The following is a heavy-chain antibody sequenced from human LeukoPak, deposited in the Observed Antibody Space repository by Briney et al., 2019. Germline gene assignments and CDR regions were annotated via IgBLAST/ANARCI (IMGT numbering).Heavy chain of an antibody. CDR3: ARDRAEPSNRPYYYYGMDV. Sequence: ASVKVSCKASGYTFTSYDINWVRQATGQGLERMGWMNPNSGNTGYAQKFQGRVTMTRNTSISTAYMELNSLRAEDTAVYYCARDRAEPSNRPYYYYGMDVWGQGTTVTVSS. J-gene: IGHJ6*02. V-gene: IGHV1-8*01. CDR2: MNPNSGNT. CDR1: GYTFTSYD. D-gene: IGHD1-14*01.